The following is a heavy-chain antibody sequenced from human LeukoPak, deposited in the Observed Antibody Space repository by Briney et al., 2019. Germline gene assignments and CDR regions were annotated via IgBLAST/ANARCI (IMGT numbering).Heavy chain of an antibody. CDR1: GFTFSSYW. J-gene: IGHJ6*03. CDR3: ARDGDLGYCSGGSCYKYYYYYMDV. D-gene: IGHD2-15*01. V-gene: IGHV3-74*01. Sequence: GSLRLSCAASGFTFSSYWMHWVRQAPGKGLVWVSRINSDGSSSSYADSVKGRFTISRDNAKNTLYLQMNSLRAEDTAVYYCARDGDLGYCSGGSCYKYYYYYMDVWGKGTTVTVSS. CDR2: INSDGSSS.